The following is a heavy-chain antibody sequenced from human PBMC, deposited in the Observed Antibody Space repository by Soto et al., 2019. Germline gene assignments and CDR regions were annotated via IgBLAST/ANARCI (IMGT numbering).Heavy chain of an antibody. CDR1: GGTISSYY. V-gene: IGHV4-59*01. CDR3: ARYYYDSSGYYYLNWFDP. J-gene: IGHJ5*02. D-gene: IGHD3-22*01. CDR2: IYYIGST. Sequence: SETLPLTCTLSGGTISSYYRSWIRQPPGKGLEWIGYIYYIGSTNYSPSFKCRVTISVDTSKNQFSLKLSSVTAADTAVYYCARYYYDSSGYYYLNWFDPWGKGTLVT.